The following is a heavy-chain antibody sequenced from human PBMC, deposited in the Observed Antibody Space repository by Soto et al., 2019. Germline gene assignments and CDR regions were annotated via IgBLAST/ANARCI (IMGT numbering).Heavy chain of an antibody. CDR1: GGSISSGGYY. Sequence: SETLSLTCTVSGGSISSGGYYWSWIRQHPGKGLEWIGYIYYSGSTYCNPSLKSRVTISVDTSKNQFSLKLSSVTAADTAVYYCERWDQTVTGLFDYWGQGTLVTVSS. CDR2: IYYSGST. V-gene: IGHV4-31*03. J-gene: IGHJ4*02. D-gene: IGHD4-17*01. CDR3: ERWDQTVTGLFDY.